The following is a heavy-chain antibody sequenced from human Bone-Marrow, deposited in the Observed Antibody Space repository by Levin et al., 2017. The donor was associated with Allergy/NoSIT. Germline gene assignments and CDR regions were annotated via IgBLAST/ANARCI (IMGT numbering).Heavy chain of an antibody. J-gene: IGHJ4*02. CDR3: ARAAYSPTGELFDY. CDR2: IYYSGST. CDR1: GGSISSYY. V-gene: IGHV4-59*01. D-gene: IGHD6-13*01. Sequence: SQTLSLTCTVSGGSISSYYWSWIRQPPGKGLGWIGYIYYSGSTNYNPSLKSRVTISVDTSKNQFSLKLSSVTAADTAVYYCARAAYSPTGELFDYWGQGTLVTVSS.